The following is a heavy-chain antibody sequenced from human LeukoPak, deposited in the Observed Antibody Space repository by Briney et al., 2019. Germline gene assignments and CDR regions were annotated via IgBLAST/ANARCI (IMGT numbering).Heavy chain of an antibody. CDR3: ATVSLGELSSPLGAFDI. Sequence: SVKVSCKASGGTFSSYAISWVRQAPGQGLEWMGRIIPILGIANYAQKFQGRATITADKSTSTAYMELSSLRSEDTAVYYCATVSLGELSSPLGAFDIWGQGTMVTVSS. D-gene: IGHD3-16*02. CDR2: IIPILGIA. J-gene: IGHJ3*02. CDR1: GGTFSSYA. V-gene: IGHV1-69*04.